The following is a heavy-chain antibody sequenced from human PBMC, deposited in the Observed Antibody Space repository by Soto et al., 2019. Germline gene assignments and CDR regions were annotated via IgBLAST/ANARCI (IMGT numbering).Heavy chain of an antibody. V-gene: IGHV1-8*01. D-gene: IGHD5-12*01. CDR2: MNPNSGNT. J-gene: IGHJ6*03. CDR1: GYTFTSYD. Sequence: ASVKVSCKASGYTFTSYDINWVRQATGQGLEWMGWMNPNSGNTGYAQKFQGRVTMTRNTSISTAYMELSSLRSEDTAVYYCARGRGVATIGKYYYYYYMDVWGKGTTVTVSS. CDR3: ARGRGVATIGKYYYYYYMDV.